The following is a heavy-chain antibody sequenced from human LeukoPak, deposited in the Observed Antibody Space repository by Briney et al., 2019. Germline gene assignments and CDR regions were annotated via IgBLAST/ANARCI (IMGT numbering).Heavy chain of an antibody. J-gene: IGHJ4*02. V-gene: IGHV3-30-3*02. CDR1: GFTFSSYA. CDR2: ISYDGSNK. Sequence: GGSLRLSCAASGFTFSSYAMHWVRQAPGKGLEWVAVISYDGSNKYYADSVKGRFTISRDNSKNTLYLQMNSLRAEDTAVYYCAKSEVTTAYFDYWGQGTLVTVSS. CDR3: AKSEVTTAYFDY. D-gene: IGHD4-17*01.